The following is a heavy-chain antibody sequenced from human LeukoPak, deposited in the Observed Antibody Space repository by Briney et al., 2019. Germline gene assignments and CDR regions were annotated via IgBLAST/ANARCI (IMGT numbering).Heavy chain of an antibody. CDR1: GGSISSSNW. V-gene: IGHV4-4*02. CDR3: ARQPYSSGWANWFDP. Sequence: SETLSLTCAVSGGSISSSNWWSWVRQPPGKGLEWIGEIYYSGSTNYNPSLKSRVTISVDTSKNQFSLKLSSVTAADTAVYYCARQPYSSGWANWFDPWGQGTLVTVSS. CDR2: IYYSGST. J-gene: IGHJ5*02. D-gene: IGHD6-19*01.